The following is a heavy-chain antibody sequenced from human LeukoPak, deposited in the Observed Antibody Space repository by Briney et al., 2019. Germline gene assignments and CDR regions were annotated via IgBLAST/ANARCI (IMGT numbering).Heavy chain of an antibody. CDR2: IGTAGDT. D-gene: IGHD6-13*01. CDR3: ARADSAAAGIDGMDAFDI. V-gene: IGHV3-13*01. J-gene: IGHJ3*02. CDR1: GFTFSSYD. Sequence: GGSLRLSCAASGFTFSSYDMHWVRQATGKGLEWVSAIGTAGDTYYPGSVKGRFTISRENAKNSLYLQMNSRRAGDTAVYYCARADSAAAGIDGMDAFDIWGQGTMVTVSS.